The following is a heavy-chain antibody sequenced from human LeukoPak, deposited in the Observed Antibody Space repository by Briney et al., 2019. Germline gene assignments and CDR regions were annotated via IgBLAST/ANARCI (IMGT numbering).Heavy chain of an antibody. V-gene: IGHV3-30*02. J-gene: IGHJ4*02. D-gene: IGHD3-3*02. CDR2: IRYDGSNK. CDR1: GFTFSSYD. CDR3: AKDRIFGVVILSPIKYYFDY. Sequence: PGGSLRLSCAASGFTFSSYDMHWVRQAPGKGLEWVAFIRYDGSNKYYADSVKGRFTISRDNSKNTLYLQMNSLRAEDTAVYYCAKDRIFGVVILSPIKYYFDYWGQGTLVTVSS.